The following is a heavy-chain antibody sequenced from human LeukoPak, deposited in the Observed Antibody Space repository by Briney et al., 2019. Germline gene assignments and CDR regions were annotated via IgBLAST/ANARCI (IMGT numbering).Heavy chain of an antibody. CDR2: ISSSSSTI. V-gene: IGHV3-48*01. CDR3: ARDIGVRPLDY. J-gene: IGHJ4*02. D-gene: IGHD1-26*01. Sequence: GGSLRLSCAASGFTFSSYSMNWVRQAPGKGLEWVSYISSSSSTIYYADSVKGRFTISRDNAKNSLYLQMNSLRADDTAVYYCARDIGVRPLDYWGQGTLVTVSS. CDR1: GFTFSSYS.